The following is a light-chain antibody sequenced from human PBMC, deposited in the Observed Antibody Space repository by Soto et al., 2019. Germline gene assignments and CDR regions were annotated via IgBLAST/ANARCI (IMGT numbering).Light chain of an antibody. J-gene: IGKJ4*01. CDR3: QQYGFEPLT. Sequence: EIVLTQSPGTLSLSVGQRATLSCRASQNIRSNYVAWYQQKPGQAPRLLIFGSSSTATGIPDRFSASGSGTDFTLTISRLEPEDSAVYYCQQYGFEPLTFGGGTKVDIK. CDR1: QNIRSNY. CDR2: GSS. V-gene: IGKV3-20*01.